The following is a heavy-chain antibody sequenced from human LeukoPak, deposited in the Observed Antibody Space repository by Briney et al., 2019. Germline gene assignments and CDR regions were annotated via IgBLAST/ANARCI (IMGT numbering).Heavy chain of an antibody. Sequence: SETLSLAYPLSSASIDTSYSSRIRQPPGKGLEWIGYVSYIGNTNYNPSLKSRVTVSVDSSKNQFSLKLSSVTAADTAVYYCARHLYTSMSPFDYWGQGTLVTVSS. CDR1: SASIDTSY. D-gene: IGHD5-18*01. J-gene: IGHJ4*02. V-gene: IGHV4-59*08. CDR3: ARHLYTSMSPFDY. CDR2: VSYIGNT.